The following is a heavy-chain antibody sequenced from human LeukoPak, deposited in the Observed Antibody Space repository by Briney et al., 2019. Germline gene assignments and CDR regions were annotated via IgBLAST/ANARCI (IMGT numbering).Heavy chain of an antibody. V-gene: IGHV3-48*01. Sequence: GRSLTLSCAASGFTFTSYNFHWVRQAPGKGLEWVSYISSSSSTIYYADSVKGRFTISRDNAKNSLYLQMNSLRAEDTAVYYCARETAAAGLVWGQGTLVTVSS. J-gene: IGHJ4*02. D-gene: IGHD6-13*01. CDR3: ARETAAAGLV. CDR1: GFTFTSYN. CDR2: ISSSSSTI.